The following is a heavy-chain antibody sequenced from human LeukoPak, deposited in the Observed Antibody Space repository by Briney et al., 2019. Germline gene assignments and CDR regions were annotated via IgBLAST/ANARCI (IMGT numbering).Heavy chain of an antibody. V-gene: IGHV3-23*01. CDR1: GFTLRSYD. Sequence: PGGSLRLSCAASGFTLRSYDMSWVRQAPGKGLEWFAATSGSGVNSYYADSVRGRFTISRDNSKNTLYLQMNTLRAEDTAVYYCATTKEARRYFDYWGQGTLVTVSS. CDR3: ATTKEARRYFDY. CDR2: TSGSGVNS. D-gene: IGHD1-1*01. J-gene: IGHJ4*02.